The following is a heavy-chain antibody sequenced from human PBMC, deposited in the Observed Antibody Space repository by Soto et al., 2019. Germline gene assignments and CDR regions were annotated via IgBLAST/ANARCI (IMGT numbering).Heavy chain of an antibody. CDR2: TYYRSRWFN. CDR3: ARADSAGTNDVFDM. D-gene: IGHD3-10*01. V-gene: IGHV6-1*01. CDR1: GDSVSSSLAA. Sequence: VRLQQSGPGLVKTSRTLSLTCAISGDSVSSSLAAWGWIRQSPSRGLEWLGRTYYRSRWFNDYDDSVKSRIIIKPDTYRNLLSLQLISATPEDTAVYYCARADSAGTNDVFDMWGHGTMVTVSS. J-gene: IGHJ3*02.